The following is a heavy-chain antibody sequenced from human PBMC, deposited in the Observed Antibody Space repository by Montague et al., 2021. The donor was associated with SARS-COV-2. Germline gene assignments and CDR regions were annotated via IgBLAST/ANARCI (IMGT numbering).Heavy chain of an antibody. D-gene: IGHD3-22*01. CDR2: IKSKTDGGTT. V-gene: IGHV3-15*01. Sequence: SLRLSCAASGFTFSNAWMSWVRQAPGKGLEWVGRIKSKTDGGTTYYAAPVKGRFTISRDDSKNTPYLQMNSLKTEDTAVYYCTTDNYDQSWDAFDIWGQGTMVTVSS. CDR3: TTDNYDQSWDAFDI. CDR1: GFTFSNAW. J-gene: IGHJ3*02.